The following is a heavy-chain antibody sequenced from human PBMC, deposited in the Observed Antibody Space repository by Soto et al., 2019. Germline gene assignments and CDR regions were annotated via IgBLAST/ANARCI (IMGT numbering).Heavy chain of an antibody. CDR1: GYTFTRYT. CDR2: INPDNGNT. Sequence: QVQLVQSGAEVKKPGASVKISCKASGYTFTRYTMNWVRQAPGQRLEWMGWINPDNGNTKSSQKFQDRVIITRDTSASTADMDLSRLRSEDTAVYYCARGIAKGQLDPWGEGTLVTGSS. J-gene: IGHJ5*02. CDR3: ARGIAKGQLDP. V-gene: IGHV1-3*01. D-gene: IGHD2-15*01.